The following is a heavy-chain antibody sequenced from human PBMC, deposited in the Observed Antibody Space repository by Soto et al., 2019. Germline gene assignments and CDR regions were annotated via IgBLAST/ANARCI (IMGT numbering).Heavy chain of an antibody. V-gene: IGHV3-66*04. Sequence: EVQLVESGGGLVQPGGSLRLSCAASGFTVSSNYMSWVRQAPGKGLEWVSVIYSGGSAYYEDSVKCRFTISSDNSKNTLYLQMNSLRAEDTAVYYCARHGYSYGGGYFDYWGQGTLVTVSS. CDR3: ARHGYSYGGGYFDY. CDR1: GFTVSSNY. D-gene: IGHD5-18*01. J-gene: IGHJ4*02. CDR2: IYSGGSA.